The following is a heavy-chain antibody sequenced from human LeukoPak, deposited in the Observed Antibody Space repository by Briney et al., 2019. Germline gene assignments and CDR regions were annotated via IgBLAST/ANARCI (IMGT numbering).Heavy chain of an antibody. CDR2: ISDSGGRT. Sequence: GSLRLSCAVSGITLSNYGMSWVRQVPGKGLEWVAGISDSGGRTNYADSVKGRFTISRDNPKNTLYLQMNSLRAEDTAAYFCAKRGVVIRVILVGFHKEAYYFDSWGQGALVTVSS. D-gene: IGHD3-22*01. CDR1: GITLSNYG. CDR3: AKRGVVIRVILVGFHKEAYYFDS. J-gene: IGHJ4*02. V-gene: IGHV3-23*01.